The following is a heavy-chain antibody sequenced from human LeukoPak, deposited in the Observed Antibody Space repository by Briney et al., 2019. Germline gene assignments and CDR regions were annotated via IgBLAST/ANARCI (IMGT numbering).Heavy chain of an antibody. CDR2: ITGDNAHI. D-gene: IGHD5-12*01. J-gene: IGHJ4*02. Sequence: AGGSLRLSCAASGFTFSSYTMNWVRQAPGKGLDWVSSITGDNAHIFYADSVQGRFTISRDNAINSLYLQMSGLTAEDTAVYYCARVRGYSRDFWGQGTLVTVSS. CDR1: GFTFSSYT. V-gene: IGHV3-21*01. CDR3: ARVRGYSRDF.